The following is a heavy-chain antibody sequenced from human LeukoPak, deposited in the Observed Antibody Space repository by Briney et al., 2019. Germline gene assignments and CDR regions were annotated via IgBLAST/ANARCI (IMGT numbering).Heavy chain of an antibody. CDR2: ISSTGGTT. Sequence: GGTLRLSCAASGITFSSYGMSWVRQAPGKGLEWVSSISSTGGTTYYADSVKGRFTISRDNSKNTLYLQMNSLRAEDTAVYYCARDRRRLKSYAAAGRGIDAFDIWGQGTMVTVSS. CDR3: ARDRRRLKSYAAAGRGIDAFDI. CDR1: GITFSSYG. V-gene: IGHV3-23*01. J-gene: IGHJ3*02. D-gene: IGHD6-13*01.